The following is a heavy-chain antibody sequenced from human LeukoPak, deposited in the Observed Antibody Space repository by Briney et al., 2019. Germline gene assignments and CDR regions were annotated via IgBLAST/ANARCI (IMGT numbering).Heavy chain of an antibody. V-gene: IGHV1-8*01. CDR2: MNPHSGNT. CDR1: GYTFTSYD. D-gene: IGHD3-16*01. Sequence: ASVKVSCKASGYTFTSYDTCWVRQAAGQGLEWMGWMNPHSGNTDFAQQFQGRVTLTRDTSIGTAYMELGGLRSEDTAVYYCARVFGAKSALDSWGQGTLVTVSS. J-gene: IGHJ4*02. CDR3: ARVFGAKSALDS.